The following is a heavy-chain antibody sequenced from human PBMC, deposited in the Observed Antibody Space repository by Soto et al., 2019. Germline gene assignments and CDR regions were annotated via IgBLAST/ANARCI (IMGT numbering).Heavy chain of an antibody. CDR3: AAVQLRFLEWLPLDV. D-gene: IGHD3-3*01. V-gene: IGHV1-58*01. Sequence: ASVKVSCKASGFTFTSSAVQWARQARGQRLEWIGWIVVGSGNTNYAQKFQERVTITRDMSTSTAYMELSSLRSEDTAVYYCAAVQLRFLEWLPLDVWGQGTTVTVSS. J-gene: IGHJ6*02. CDR2: IVVGSGNT. CDR1: GFTFTSSA.